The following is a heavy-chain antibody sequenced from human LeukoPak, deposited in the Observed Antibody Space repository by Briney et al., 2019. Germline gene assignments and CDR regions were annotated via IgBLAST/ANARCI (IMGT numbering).Heavy chain of an antibody. CDR2: ISGSGGST. Sequence: GGSLRLSCAASGFTFSSYAMSWVRQAPGKGLEWVSAISGSGGSTYYADSVKGRFTISRDNSKNTLYLQMNSLRAEDTAVYYCARGEIYCSSTSCYSPYYYYGMDVWGQGTTVTVSS. CDR3: ARGEIYCSSTSCYSPYYYYGMDV. J-gene: IGHJ6*02. V-gene: IGHV3-23*01. D-gene: IGHD2-2*02. CDR1: GFTFSSYA.